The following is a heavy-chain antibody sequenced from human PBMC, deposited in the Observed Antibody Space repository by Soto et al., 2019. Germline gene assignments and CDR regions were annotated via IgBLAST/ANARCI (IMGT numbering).Heavy chain of an antibody. CDR2: ISGSGGST. Sequence: SLRLSCAASGFTFSSYAMSWVRQAPGKGLEWVSAISGSGGSTYYADSVKGRFTISRDNSKNTLYLQMNSLRAEDTAVYYCTTDGSCMITFFAFDIWGQGTMVTVSS. J-gene: IGHJ3*02. CDR1: GFTFSSYA. D-gene: IGHD3-16*01. V-gene: IGHV3-23*01. CDR3: TTDGSCMITFFAFDI.